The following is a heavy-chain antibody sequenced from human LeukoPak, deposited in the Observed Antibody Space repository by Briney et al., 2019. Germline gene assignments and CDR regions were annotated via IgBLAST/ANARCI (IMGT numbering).Heavy chain of an antibody. CDR2: IWYDGSNK. J-gene: IGHJ4*02. D-gene: IGHD6-19*01. CDR3: ARSHPGTTVDGY. CDR1: GFNFRSYG. V-gene: IGHV3-33*01. Sequence: GRSLRLSCAASGFNFRSYGMHWVRQAPGKGLEWVAIIWYDGSNKYHADSVKGRFTIYRDNSKNTLFLQMDSLRAEDTAVYYCARSHPGTTVDGYWGQGTLVTVSS.